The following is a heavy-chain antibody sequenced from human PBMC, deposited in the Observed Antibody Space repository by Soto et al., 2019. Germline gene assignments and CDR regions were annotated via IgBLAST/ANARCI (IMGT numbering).Heavy chain of an antibody. J-gene: IGHJ6*02. D-gene: IGHD2-15*01. CDR1: GFSLSTSGVG. CDR2: IYWDDDK. Sequence: QITLKESGPTLVKPTQTLTLTCTFSGFSLSTSGVGVAWIRQPPGKALEWLALIYWDDDKRYRPSLESRLTITKETSKTRVVLTMTNMDSVDTATYYCAYLPCSGGSCYWFSFSGMDVWGQGTTVTVSS. V-gene: IGHV2-5*02. CDR3: AYLPCSGGSCYWFSFSGMDV.